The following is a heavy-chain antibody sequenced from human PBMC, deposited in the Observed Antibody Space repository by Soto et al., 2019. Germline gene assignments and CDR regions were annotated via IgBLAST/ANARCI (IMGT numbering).Heavy chain of an antibody. Sequence: EVQLLESGGGLVQPGGSLRLSCAASGFTFSSYAMSWVRQAPGKGLEWVSAISGSGGSTYYADSVKGRFTISRDNSKNTLYLQMNSLRAEDTAVYYCAGLGRWRGLGGPRAAEGYWGQGTLVTVSS. CDR3: AGLGRWRGLGGPRAAEGY. D-gene: IGHD6-13*01. CDR2: ISGSGGST. J-gene: IGHJ4*02. CDR1: GFTFSSYA. V-gene: IGHV3-23*01.